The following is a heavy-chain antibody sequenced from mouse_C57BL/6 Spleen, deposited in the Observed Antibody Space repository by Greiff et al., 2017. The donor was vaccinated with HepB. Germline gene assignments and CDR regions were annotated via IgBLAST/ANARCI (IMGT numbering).Heavy chain of an antibody. CDR2: IDPANGNT. CDR3: ASLNYYGSSNYFDY. D-gene: IGHD1-1*01. Sequence: QLQQSVAELVRPGASVKLSCTASGFNIKNTYMHWVKQRPEQGLEWIGRIDPANGNTKYAPKFQGKATITADTSSNTAYLQLSSLTSEDTAIYYCASLNYYGSSNYFDYWGQGTTLTVSS. J-gene: IGHJ2*01. V-gene: IGHV14-3*01. CDR1: GFNIKNTY.